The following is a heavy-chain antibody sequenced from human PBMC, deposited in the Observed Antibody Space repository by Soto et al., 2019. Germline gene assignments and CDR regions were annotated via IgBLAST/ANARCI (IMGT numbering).Heavy chain of an antibody. CDR1: GFTFSSYA. D-gene: IGHD1-1*01. J-gene: IGHJ6*02. Sequence: GGSLRLSCAASGFTFSSYAMSWVRQAPGKGLEWVSAISGSGGSTYYADSVKGRFTISRDNSKNTLYLQMNSLRAEDTAVYYCAKDPIKRDVEMAFTTYGMDVWGQGTTVTVSS. CDR2: ISGSGGST. CDR3: AKDPIKRDVEMAFTTYGMDV. V-gene: IGHV3-23*01.